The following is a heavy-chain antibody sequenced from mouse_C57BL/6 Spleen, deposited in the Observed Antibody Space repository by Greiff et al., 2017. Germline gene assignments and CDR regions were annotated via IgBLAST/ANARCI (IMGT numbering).Heavy chain of an antibody. J-gene: IGHJ4*01. CDR3: ARTSGFKYGNYDYAMDY. CDR1: GYSITSGYY. Sequence: VQLKQSGPGLVKPSQSLSLTCSVTGYSITSGYYWNWIRQFPGNKLEWMGYISYDGSNNYNPSLNNRTSITRDTSKNQFFLKLNSVTTEDTATYYCARTSGFKYGNYDYAMDYWGQGTSVTVAA. CDR2: ISYDGSN. V-gene: IGHV3-6*01. D-gene: IGHD2-1*01.